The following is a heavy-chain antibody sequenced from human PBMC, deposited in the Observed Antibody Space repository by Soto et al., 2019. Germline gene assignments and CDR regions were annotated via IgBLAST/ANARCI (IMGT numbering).Heavy chain of an antibody. CDR3: ARGPAILTGYYAEPAFDI. CDR2: IIPILGIA. CDR1: GGTFSSYT. J-gene: IGHJ3*02. Sequence: SVKVSCKASGGTFSSYTISWVRQAPGQGLKWMGRIIPILGIANYAQKFQGRVTITADKSTSTAYMELSSLRPEDTAVYYCARGPAILTGYYAEPAFDIWGQGTMVTVSS. D-gene: IGHD3-9*01. V-gene: IGHV1-69*02.